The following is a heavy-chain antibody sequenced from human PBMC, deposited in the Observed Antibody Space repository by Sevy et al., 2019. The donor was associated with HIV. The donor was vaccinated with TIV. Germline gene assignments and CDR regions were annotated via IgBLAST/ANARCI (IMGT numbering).Heavy chain of an antibody. V-gene: IGHV3-7*01. CDR1: GFTFSSYW. D-gene: IGHD3-22*01. CDR2: IKQDMSEK. Sequence: GGSLRLSCAASGFTFSSYWMTWVRQAPGKGLEWVANIKQDMSEKYYADSVKGRFTISRDKARNSLYLQMVSLRAEDRAVYYCARAQQVTMLVVIGGLYFDFWGQGTLVTVSS. J-gene: IGHJ4*02. CDR3: ARAQQVTMLVVIGGLYFDF.